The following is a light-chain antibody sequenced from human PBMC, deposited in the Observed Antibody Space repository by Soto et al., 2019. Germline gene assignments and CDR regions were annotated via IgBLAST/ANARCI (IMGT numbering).Light chain of an antibody. CDR2: DAS. Sequence: EIVLTQSPGTLSLSPGERATLSCRASQTISSSCLAWYQQKPGQAPRLLIYDASSRATGIPDRFSGSGSGTDFTLTISRLEPEDFAVYYCQQYDSSPITFGQGTRLEIK. CDR3: QQYDSSPIT. V-gene: IGKV3-20*01. J-gene: IGKJ5*01. CDR1: QTISSSC.